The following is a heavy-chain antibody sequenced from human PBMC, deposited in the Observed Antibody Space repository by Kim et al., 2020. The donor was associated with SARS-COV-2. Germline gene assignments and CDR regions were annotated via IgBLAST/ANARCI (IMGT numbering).Heavy chain of an antibody. Sequence: TQYSQNFQGRVTITRDRSATTAYMELSSLRSDDTAVYYCAREVYWGYFDYWGQGTLVTVSS. D-gene: IGHD7-27*01. V-gene: IGHV1-3*01. CDR2: T. CDR3: AREVYWGYFDY. J-gene: IGHJ4*02.